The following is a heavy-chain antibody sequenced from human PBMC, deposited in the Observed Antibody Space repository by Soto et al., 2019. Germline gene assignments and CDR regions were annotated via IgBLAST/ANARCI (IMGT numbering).Heavy chain of an antibody. CDR3: ARADLEWLLENYYYGMDV. J-gene: IGHJ6*02. CDR2: ISSSSSYI. V-gene: IGHV3-21*01. D-gene: IGHD3-3*01. Sequence: GGSLRLSCAASGFTFSSYSMNWVRQAPGKGLEWVSSISSSSSYIYYADSVKGRFTISRDNAKNSLYLQMNSLRAEDTAVYYCARADLEWLLENYYYGMDVWGQGTTVTVSS. CDR1: GFTFSSYS.